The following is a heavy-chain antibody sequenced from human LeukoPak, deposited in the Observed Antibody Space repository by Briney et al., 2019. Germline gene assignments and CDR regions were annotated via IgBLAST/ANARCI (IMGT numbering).Heavy chain of an antibody. Sequence: GGSLRLSCAASGFTFSSYGMSWVRQAPGKGLEWVSAVGNSDDDTYYADSVKGRFTISRDNSKNTLYLQMNSLRAEDTAVYHCAKKGRIGGTTFFDYWGQGTLVTVSS. D-gene: IGHD1-20*01. CDR3: AKKGRIGGTTFFDY. V-gene: IGHV3-23*01. CDR2: VGNSDDDT. J-gene: IGHJ4*02. CDR1: GFTFSSYG.